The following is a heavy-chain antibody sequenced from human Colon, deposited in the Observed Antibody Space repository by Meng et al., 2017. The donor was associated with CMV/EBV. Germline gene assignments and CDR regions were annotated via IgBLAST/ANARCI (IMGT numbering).Heavy chain of an antibody. CDR1: TFSGYA. CDR2: ISGSGGST. D-gene: IGHD3-10*01. CDR3: AKDRSALLWFGELFEFDY. V-gene: IGHV3-23*01. J-gene: IGHJ4*02. Sequence: TFSGYAMGWVRPAPGKGLEWVSAISGSGGSTYYADSVKGRFTISRDNSKNTLYLQMNSLRAEDTAVYYCAKDRSALLWFGELFEFDYWGQGTLVTVSS.